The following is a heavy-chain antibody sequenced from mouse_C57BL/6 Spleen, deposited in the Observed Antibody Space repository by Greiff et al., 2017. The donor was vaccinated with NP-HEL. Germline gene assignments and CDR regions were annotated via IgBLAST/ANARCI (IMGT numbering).Heavy chain of an antibody. Sequence: QVQLKESGAELVMPGASVKLSCKASGYTFTSHWMHWVKQRPGQGLEWIGEIDPSDSYTNYNQKFKGKSTLTVDKSSSTAYMQLSSLTSEDSAVYYCASGGAYWYFDVWGTGTTVTVSS. V-gene: IGHV1-69*01. J-gene: IGHJ1*03. CDR1: GYTFTSHW. CDR2: IDPSDSYT. CDR3: ASGGAYWYFDV.